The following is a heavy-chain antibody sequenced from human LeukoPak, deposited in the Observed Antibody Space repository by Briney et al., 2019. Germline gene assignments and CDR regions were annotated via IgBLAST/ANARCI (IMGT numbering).Heavy chain of an antibody. CDR1: GYTFTSYD. CDR3: AGDGYNSRRFFDY. V-gene: IGHV1-8*02. CDR2: MNPNSGNT. D-gene: IGHD5-24*01. Sequence: GASVKVSCKASGYTFTSYDINWVRQATGQGLEWMGWMNPNSGNTGYAQKFQGRVTMTSDTSINTAYMELSRLISDDTAVYYCAGDGYNSRRFFDYWGQGTLVTVSS. J-gene: IGHJ4*02.